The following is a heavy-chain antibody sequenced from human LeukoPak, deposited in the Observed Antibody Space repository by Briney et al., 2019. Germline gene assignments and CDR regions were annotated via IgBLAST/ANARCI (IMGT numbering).Heavy chain of an antibody. CDR3: AELGITMIGGV. V-gene: IGHV3-48*04. CDR1: GFTFSDYS. D-gene: IGHD3-10*02. CDR2: ISSSGSTI. J-gene: IGHJ6*04. Sequence: GGSLRLSCAASGFTFSDYSMNWVRQAPGKGLEWVSYISSSGSTIYYADSVKGRFTISRDNAKNSLYLQMNSLRVEDTAVYYCAELGITMIGGVWGKGTTVTISS.